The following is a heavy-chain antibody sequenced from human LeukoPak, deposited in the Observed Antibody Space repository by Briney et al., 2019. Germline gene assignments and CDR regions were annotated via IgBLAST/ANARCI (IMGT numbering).Heavy chain of an antibody. CDR2: IYHSGST. Sequence: TSETLSLTCTVSGYSISSGYYWGWIRQPPGKGLEWIGSIYHSGSTYYNPSLKSRVTISVDTSKNQFSLKLSSVTAADTAVYYCASFIRWWAFDIWGQGTMVTVSS. CDR1: GYSISSGYY. J-gene: IGHJ3*02. CDR3: ASFIRWWAFDI. V-gene: IGHV4-38-2*02. D-gene: IGHD2-15*01.